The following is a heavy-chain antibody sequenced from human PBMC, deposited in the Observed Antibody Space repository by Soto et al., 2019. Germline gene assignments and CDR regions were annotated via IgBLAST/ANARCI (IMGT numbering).Heavy chain of an antibody. CDR1: GFTVSSYY. D-gene: IGHD6-13*01. CDR3: ARVPSSSYHYFDY. Sequence: PAGSLRLSCAASGFTVSSYYMSWVRQAPGKGLEWVSVIYSAGSADFADSVKGRFTISRDNSKNTLYLQMSSLRAEDTAVYYCARVPSSSYHYFDYWGQGTLVTVSS. V-gene: IGHV3-66*01. CDR2: IYSAGSA. J-gene: IGHJ4*02.